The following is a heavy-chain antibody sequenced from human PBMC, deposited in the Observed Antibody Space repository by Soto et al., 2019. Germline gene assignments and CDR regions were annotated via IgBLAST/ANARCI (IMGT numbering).Heavy chain of an antibody. CDR3: ARDLDSGYDLEPHYYYGMDV. D-gene: IGHD5-12*01. Sequence: QVQLVESGGGVVQPGRSLRLSCAAAGFTFSSYGIHWVRQSPGKGLEWVAVIWYDGSNKYYADSVKGRFTISRDNSKNTLYLQMNSLRAEDTAVYYCARDLDSGYDLEPHYYYGMDVWGQGTTVTVSS. CDR1: GFTFSSYG. J-gene: IGHJ6*02. V-gene: IGHV3-33*01. CDR2: IWYDGSNK.